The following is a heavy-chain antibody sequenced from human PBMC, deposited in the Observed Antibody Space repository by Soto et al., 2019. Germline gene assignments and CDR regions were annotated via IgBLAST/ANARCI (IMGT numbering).Heavy chain of an antibody. CDR1: GGSINSSSYF. J-gene: IGHJ5*02. CDR2: IYYSGST. V-gene: IGHV4-39*01. D-gene: IGHD6-19*01. CDR3: ARHYSSGSRNWFDP. Sequence: SETLSLTCSVSGGSINSSSYFWGWVRQPPGKGLEWIGSIYYSGSTYYNPSLRSRVTISVDTSKNQFSLKLSSVTTADTAVFYCARHYSSGSRNWFDPWGQGTLVTVSS.